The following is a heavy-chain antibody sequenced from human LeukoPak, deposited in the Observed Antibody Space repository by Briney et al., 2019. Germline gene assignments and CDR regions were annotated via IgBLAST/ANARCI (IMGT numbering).Heavy chain of an antibody. CDR1: GFTFINAW. J-gene: IGHJ4*02. V-gene: IGHV3-15*01. CDR2: IKSKTDGGTT. CDR3: TTELVFDY. Sequence: AGGSLRLSCAASGFTFINAWMNWVRQAPGKGLEWVGRIKSKTDGGTTDYAAPVEGRFTISRDDSKNTLHLQMNNLITEDTAVYYCTTELVFDYWGQGTLVTVSS.